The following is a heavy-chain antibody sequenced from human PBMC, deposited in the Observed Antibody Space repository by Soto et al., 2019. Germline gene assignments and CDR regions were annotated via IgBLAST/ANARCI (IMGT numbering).Heavy chain of an antibody. CDR2: ISGYNGNT. Sequence: QVPLVESGAEVKKPGASVKVSCKASGYTFTNYGISWVRQAPGQGLEWMGWISGYNGNTKYAQKFQGRVTMTTDTPTNTAYMELRSLRSDDTPVYYCARDREYYYDSSGNYYYHYGMDVWGQGTTVTVS. J-gene: IGHJ6*02. CDR3: ARDREYYYDSSGNYYYHYGMDV. D-gene: IGHD3-22*01. V-gene: IGHV1-18*04. CDR1: GYTFTNYG.